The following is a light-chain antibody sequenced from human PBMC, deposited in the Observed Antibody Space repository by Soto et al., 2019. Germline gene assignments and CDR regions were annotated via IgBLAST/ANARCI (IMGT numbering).Light chain of an antibody. V-gene: IGLV2-14*01. CDR3: SSYTGSSTLVV. J-gene: IGLJ2*01. CDR2: DVS. Sequence: QSALTQPASVSGSPGQSITISCTGTSSDIGSYNSVSWYQQHPGKAPKLIIHDVSNRPSGVSYRFSGSKSGNTASLTISGLQTEDEADYYCSSYTGSSTLVVFGGGPKVTVL. CDR1: SSDIGSYNS.